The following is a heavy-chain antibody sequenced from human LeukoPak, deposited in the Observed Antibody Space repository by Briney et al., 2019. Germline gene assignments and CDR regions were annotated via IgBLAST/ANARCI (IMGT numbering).Heavy chain of an antibody. J-gene: IGHJ5*02. D-gene: IGHD5-18*01. CDR3: ARGGYSYDNWFDP. V-gene: IGHV4-59*01. CDR1: GGSISSYY. CDR2: IYYSGST. Sequence: SETLSLTCTVTGGSISSYYWSWIRQPPGKGLEWIGYIYYSGSTNYNPSLKSRVTISVDTSKNQFSLKLSSVTAADTAVYYCARGGYSYDNWFDPWGQGTLVTVSS.